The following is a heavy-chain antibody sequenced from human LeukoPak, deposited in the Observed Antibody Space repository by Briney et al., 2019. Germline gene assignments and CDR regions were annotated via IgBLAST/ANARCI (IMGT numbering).Heavy chain of an antibody. J-gene: IGHJ3*02. CDR2: ISGSGGST. V-gene: IGHV3-23*01. CDR3: AKGRGYNYWDGFDI. Sequence: GGTLRLSCAASGFTLSSNGMSWVRQAPGKGLEWVSAISGSGGSTYYADSVKGRFTISRDNSRNTLYLQMNSLRAEDTAVYYCAKGRGYNYWDGFDIWGQGTMVTVSS. CDR1: GFTLSSNG. D-gene: IGHD5-24*01.